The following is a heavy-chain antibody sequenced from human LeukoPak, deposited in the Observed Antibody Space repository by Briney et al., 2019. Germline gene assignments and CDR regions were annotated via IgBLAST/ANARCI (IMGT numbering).Heavy chain of an antibody. CDR1: GYTFTSYY. V-gene: IGHV1-46*01. CDR3: ASPQTYSGSLRAFDI. D-gene: IGHD1-26*01. Sequence: ASVKVSCKASGYTFTSYYMHWVRQAPGQGLEWMGIINPSGGSTSYAQKFQGRVTMTRDTSTSTVYMELSSLRSEDTAVYYCASPQTYSGSLRAFDIWGQGTMVTVSS. J-gene: IGHJ3*02. CDR2: INPSGGST.